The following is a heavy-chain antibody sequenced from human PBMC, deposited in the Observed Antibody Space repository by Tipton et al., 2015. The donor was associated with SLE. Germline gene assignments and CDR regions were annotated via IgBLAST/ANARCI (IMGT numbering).Heavy chain of an antibody. V-gene: IGHV4-38-2*01. CDR3: ARLSVELTVAGTKNEN. Sequence: TLSLTCAVSGYSISSGYYWGWLRQPPGKGLEWIGSIYHSGSTYYNPSLKSRVTISVDTSKNQLSLRLSSVTATDTAVYYCARLSVELTVAGTKNENWGQGSLVTVSS. CDR1: GYSISSGYY. CDR2: IYHSGST. D-gene: IGHD6-19*01. J-gene: IGHJ4*02.